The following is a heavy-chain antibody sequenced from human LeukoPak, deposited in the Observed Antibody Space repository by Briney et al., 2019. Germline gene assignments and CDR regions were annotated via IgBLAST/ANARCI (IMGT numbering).Heavy chain of an antibody. CDR3: AREAGGYSSSGFFDY. V-gene: IGHV4-34*01. D-gene: IGHD6-6*01. Sequence: SETLSLTCAVYGGSFSGYYWSWIRQPPGKGLEWIGEINHSGSTNYNPSLKSRVTISVDTSKNQFSLKLSSVTAADTAVYYCAREAGGYSSSGFFDYWGQGTLVTVSS. J-gene: IGHJ4*02. CDR2: INHSGST. CDR1: GGSFSGYY.